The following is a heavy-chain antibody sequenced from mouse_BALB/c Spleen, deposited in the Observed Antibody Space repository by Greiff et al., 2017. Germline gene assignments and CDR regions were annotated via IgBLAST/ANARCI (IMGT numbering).Heavy chain of an antibody. D-gene: IGHD2-1*01. CDR1: GSTFHTYA. Sequence: EVHLVGPGGGLVQPKGPLKFPCAALGSTFHTYALNWVRQAPGKGLEWVDRISSKNNNYATYYAESVKDRCTNSRDDSQSMLYLQMNNLKTEDTAMYYCVRPYGNYVGWFAYWGQGTLVTVSA. CDR2: ISSKNNNYAT. V-gene: IGHV10-1*02. J-gene: IGHJ3*01. CDR3: VRPYGNYVGWFAY.